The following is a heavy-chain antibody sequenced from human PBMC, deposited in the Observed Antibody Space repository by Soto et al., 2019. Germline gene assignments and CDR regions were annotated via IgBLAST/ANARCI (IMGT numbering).Heavy chain of an antibody. CDR3: AKGGSPGFDY. CDR1: GFTFSSYG. Sequence: PGGSLRLSCAASGFTFSSYGMHWVRQAPGKGLEWVAVISYDGSNKYYADSVKGRFTISRDNSKSTLYLQMNSLRAEDTAVYYCAKGGSPGFDYWGQGTLVTVSS. CDR2: ISYDGSNK. V-gene: IGHV3-30*18. J-gene: IGHJ4*02.